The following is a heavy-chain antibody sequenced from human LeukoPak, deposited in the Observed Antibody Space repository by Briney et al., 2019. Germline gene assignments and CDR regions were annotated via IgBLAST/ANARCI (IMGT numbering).Heavy chain of an antibody. CDR3: VRSLGHAFDI. J-gene: IGHJ3*02. Sequence: GGSLRLSCAASGFTFRSHEMNWVRQAPGKGLEWVSYISSSGSTIYNADSVKGRFTISRDNAKNSLYLQMNSLRAEDTAVYYCVRSLGHAFDIWGQGTLATVSS. V-gene: IGHV3-48*03. CDR2: ISSSGSTI. CDR1: GFTFRSHE.